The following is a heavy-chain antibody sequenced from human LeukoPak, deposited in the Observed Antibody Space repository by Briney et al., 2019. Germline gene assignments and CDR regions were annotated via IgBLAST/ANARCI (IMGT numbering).Heavy chain of an antibody. D-gene: IGHD3-22*01. J-gene: IGHJ4*02. Sequence: ASVKVSCKASGYTFTGYYMHWVRQAPGQGLEWMGWINPNSGGTNYAQKFQGRVTMTRDTSISTAYMELSRLRSDDTAVYYCATEYYYDSSGQQNDYWGQGTLVTVSS. V-gene: IGHV1-2*02. CDR2: INPNSGGT. CDR1: GYTFTGYY. CDR3: ATEYYYDSSGQQNDY.